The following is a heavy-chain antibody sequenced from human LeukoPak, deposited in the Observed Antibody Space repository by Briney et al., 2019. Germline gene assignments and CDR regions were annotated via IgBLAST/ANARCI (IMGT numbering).Heavy chain of an antibody. J-gene: IGHJ3*02. D-gene: IGHD6-6*01. V-gene: IGHV4-59*01. Sequence: PSETLSLTCTVSGGSISSYYWSWIRQPPGKGLEWIGYIYYSGSTNYNPSLKSRVTISVDTSKNQFSLKLSSVTAADTAVYYCARSIAALLEMAFDIWGQGTMVTVSS. CDR3: ARSIAALLEMAFDI. CDR1: GGSISSYY. CDR2: IYYSGST.